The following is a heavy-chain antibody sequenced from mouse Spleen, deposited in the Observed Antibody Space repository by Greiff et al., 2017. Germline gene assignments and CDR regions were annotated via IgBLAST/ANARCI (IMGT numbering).Heavy chain of an antibody. CDR3: ARFYGDLPWFAY. CDR2: IYPGSGST. D-gene: IGHD2-13*01. J-gene: IGHJ3*01. Sequence: VQLQQPGAELVKPGASVKMSCKASGYTFTSYWITWVKQRPGQGLEWIGDIYPGSGSTNYNEKFKSKATLTVDISSSTAYMQLSSLTSEDSAVYYCARFYGDLPWFAYWGQGTLVTVSA. CDR1: GYTFTSYW. V-gene: IGHV1-55*01.